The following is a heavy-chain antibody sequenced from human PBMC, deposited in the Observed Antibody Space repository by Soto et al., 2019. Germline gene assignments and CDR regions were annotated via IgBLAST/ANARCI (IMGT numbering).Heavy chain of an antibody. V-gene: IGHV3-11*06. Sequence: QVQLVESGGGLVKPGGSLRLSCAASGFVFSDYYMNWIRQAPGKGLEWLSYIDYSSNYTDYADSVKDRFTVSRDNAKNSLYLQMNSLRAEDTGAYHCARRYRGYGYYAGIDVWGQGTTVIVSS. J-gene: IGHJ6*02. CDR2: IDYSSNYT. CDR1: GFVFSDYY. D-gene: IGHD5-12*01. CDR3: ARRYRGYGYYAGIDV.